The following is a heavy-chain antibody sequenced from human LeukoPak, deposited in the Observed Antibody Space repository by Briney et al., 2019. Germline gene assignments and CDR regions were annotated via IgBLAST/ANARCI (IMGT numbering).Heavy chain of an antibody. D-gene: IGHD3-10*01. CDR1: RFTFSSYW. Sequence: GGSLRLSCAASRFTFSSYWMSWVRQAPGKGLEGVANIKQDGSEKNYVDSVKGRFTISRDNAQNSLYLQMNSLRAEDTAVYYCAHYNPDSGSHDYWGQGTLVTVSS. CDR3: AHYNPDSGSHDY. CDR2: IKQDGSEK. V-gene: IGHV3-7*01. J-gene: IGHJ4*02.